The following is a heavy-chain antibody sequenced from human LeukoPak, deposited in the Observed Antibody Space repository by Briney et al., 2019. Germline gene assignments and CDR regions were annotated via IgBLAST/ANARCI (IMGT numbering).Heavy chain of an antibody. CDR3: ARSRSSTSCYWSEYFDY. CDR1: GYTFTGYY. CDR2: INPNSGGT. Sequence: ASVKVSCTASGYTFTGYYMHWVRQAPEQGLEWMGWINPNSGGTNYAQKSQGRVTITRDTSISTAYMELSRLRSDDTAVYSCARSRSSTSCYWSEYFDYWGQGTLVTVSS. V-gene: IGHV1-2*02. D-gene: IGHD2-2*01. J-gene: IGHJ4*02.